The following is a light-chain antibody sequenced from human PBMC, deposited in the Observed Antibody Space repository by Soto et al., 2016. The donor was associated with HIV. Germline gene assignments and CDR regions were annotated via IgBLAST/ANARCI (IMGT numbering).Light chain of an antibody. CDR3: QVWDGGSDVV. V-gene: IGLV3-21*03. Sequence: YVLSQPPSVSVAPGKTATITCGGDNIGRKSVNWYQQKPGQAPVLVVYDDTDRPSGISGRFAGSNSGSAATLTITKVEFGDEADYYCQVWDGGSDVVFGGGTKLTVL. J-gene: IGLJ2*01. CDR1: NIGRKS. CDR2: DDT.